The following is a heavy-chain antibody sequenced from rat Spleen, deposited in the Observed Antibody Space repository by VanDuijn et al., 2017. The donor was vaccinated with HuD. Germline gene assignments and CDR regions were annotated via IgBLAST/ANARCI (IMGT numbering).Heavy chain of an antibody. CDR2: ITHIGGDI. CDR3: VGAGYLRDWYFDF. D-gene: IGHD2-2*01. Sequence: EVQLVESGGGLVQPGRSLKLSCVASGFTFNNYWMSWIRQAPGKGLEWVASITHIGGDIFYPDSVKGRFTVSSDNAQNTLYLEMNSLRSEDTATYYCVGAGYLRDWYFDFWGPGTMVTVSS. V-gene: IGHV5-31*01. J-gene: IGHJ1*01. CDR1: GFTFNNYW.